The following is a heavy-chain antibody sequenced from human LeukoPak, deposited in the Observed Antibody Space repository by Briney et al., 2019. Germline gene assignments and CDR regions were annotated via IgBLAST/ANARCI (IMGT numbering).Heavy chain of an antibody. J-gene: IGHJ3*02. D-gene: IGHD3-10*01. V-gene: IGHV4-59*01. Sequence: SETLSLTCTVSGGSINNFYWTWIRQPPGKGLEWTGYIYYSGSTNYNPSLKSRVTISVDTSKNQFSLKLSSVTAADTAVYYCARDWSGKNAFDIWGQGTMVTVSS. CDR3: ARDWSGKNAFDI. CDR2: IYYSGST. CDR1: GGSINNFY.